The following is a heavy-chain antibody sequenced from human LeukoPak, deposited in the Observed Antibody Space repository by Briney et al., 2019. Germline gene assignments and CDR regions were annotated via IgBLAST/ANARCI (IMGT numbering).Heavy chain of an antibody. D-gene: IGHD3-3*01. CDR1: GFTFSSYS. CDR2: ISTSSTTI. Sequence: GGSLRLPCAASGFTFSSYSMNWVRQAPGKGLEWVSYISTSSTTIYYADSVKGRFTISRDNAENSLYLQMNSLRAEDTAVYYCARAGYDDFWSGYYIVDYWGQGTLVTVSS. J-gene: IGHJ4*02. V-gene: IGHV3-48*01. CDR3: ARAGYDDFWSGYYIVDY.